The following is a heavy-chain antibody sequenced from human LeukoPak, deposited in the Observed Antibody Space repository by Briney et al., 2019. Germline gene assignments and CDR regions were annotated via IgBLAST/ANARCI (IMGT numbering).Heavy chain of an antibody. Sequence: GGSLRLSYAASGFTFSSYDIHWVRQATGRGLEWVSGIGTAGEIYCPGSVKGRFTISRENAKNSLYLQMNSLRAGDTAVYYCARAAYSSTWYSRYFDLWGRGTLVTVSS. CDR1: GFTFSSYD. CDR3: ARAAYSSTWYSRYFDL. J-gene: IGHJ2*01. D-gene: IGHD6-13*01. CDR2: IGTAGEI. V-gene: IGHV3-13*01.